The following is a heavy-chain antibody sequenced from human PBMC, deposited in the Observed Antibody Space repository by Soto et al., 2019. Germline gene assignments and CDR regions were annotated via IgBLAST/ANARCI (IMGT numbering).Heavy chain of an antibody. Sequence: QVQLVQSGGEVKKPGASVKVSCKASGYSFTGYGINWVRQAPGQGPEWLGRITTYNGDTNYAQNFQGRLTMTTDTSTGTTHMELRSLRSDDTAVYYCARGRGYSLIPVVDDAVDVWGQGTLVTVSS. D-gene: IGHD5-12*01. CDR3: ARGRGYSLIPVVDDAVDV. CDR2: ITTYNGDT. CDR1: GYSFTGYG. J-gene: IGHJ3*01. V-gene: IGHV1-18*04.